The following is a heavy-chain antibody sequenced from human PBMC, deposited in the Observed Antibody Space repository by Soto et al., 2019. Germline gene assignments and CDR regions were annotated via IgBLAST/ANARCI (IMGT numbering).Heavy chain of an antibody. CDR2: ISGSGIDI. Sequence: PGGSLRLSCAASGFAFYYYNMNWVRQAPGRGLEWVSSISGSGIDIHFTDSVKGRFTISRDNAKDTLYLQIDSLRAEDTAVYYCVRGSDYYGSGNYWNWFDPWGQGTLVTVSS. CDR3: VRGSDYYGSGNYWNWFDP. CDR1: GFAFYYYN. J-gene: IGHJ5*02. V-gene: IGHV3-21*01. D-gene: IGHD3-10*01.